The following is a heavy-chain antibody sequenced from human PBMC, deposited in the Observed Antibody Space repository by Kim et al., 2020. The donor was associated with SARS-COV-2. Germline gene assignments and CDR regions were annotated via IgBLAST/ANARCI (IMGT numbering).Heavy chain of an antibody. J-gene: IGHJ4*02. V-gene: IGHV4-31*02. D-gene: IGHD2-15*01. CDR3: ARKVVVAAKPYYFDY. Sequence: PSLKSRVTISVDTSKNQFSLKLSSVTAADTAVYYCARKVVVAAKPYYFDYWGQGTLVTVSS.